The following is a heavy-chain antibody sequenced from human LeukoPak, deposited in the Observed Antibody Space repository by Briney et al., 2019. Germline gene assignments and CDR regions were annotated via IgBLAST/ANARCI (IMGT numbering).Heavy chain of an antibody. CDR3: ARATGELRTYYFDY. J-gene: IGHJ4*02. D-gene: IGHD1-7*01. CDR2: IWYDGSKK. V-gene: IGHV3-33*01. CDR1: GLTFNTYG. Sequence: GGSLRLSCAASGLTFNTYGMHWVRQTPGKGLEWVAFIWYDGSKKYYADSVKGRFTISRDNSKSTLYLQMNSLRAEDTAVYHSARATGELRTYYFDYWGQGTLVTVSS.